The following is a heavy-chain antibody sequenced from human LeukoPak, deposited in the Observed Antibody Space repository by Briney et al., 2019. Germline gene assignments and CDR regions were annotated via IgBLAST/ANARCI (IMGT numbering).Heavy chain of an antibody. V-gene: IGHV4-34*01. D-gene: IGHD5-18*01. Sequence: SETLSLTCAAYGGSFSGYYWSWIRQPPGKGLEWIGEINHSGSTNYNQSLKSRVTISADTSKNQFSLKLSSVTAADTAVYYCARQGARVRYGYGSFDYWGQGTLVTVSS. J-gene: IGHJ4*02. CDR3: ARQGARVRYGYGSFDY. CDR1: GGSFSGYY. CDR2: INHSGST.